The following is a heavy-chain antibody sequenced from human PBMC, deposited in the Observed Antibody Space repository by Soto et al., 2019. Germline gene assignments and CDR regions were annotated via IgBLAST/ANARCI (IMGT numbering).Heavy chain of an antibody. CDR1: GGSFSGYY. CDR3: ARAEADTAMVMGGYYFDY. J-gene: IGHJ4*02. Sequence: PSETLSLTCAVYGGSFSGYYWSWIRQPPGKGLEWIGEINHSGSTNYNPSLKSRVTISVDTSKNQFSLKLSSVTAADTAVYYCARAEADTAMVMGGYYFDYWGQGTLVTV. V-gene: IGHV4-34*01. CDR2: INHSGST. D-gene: IGHD5-18*01.